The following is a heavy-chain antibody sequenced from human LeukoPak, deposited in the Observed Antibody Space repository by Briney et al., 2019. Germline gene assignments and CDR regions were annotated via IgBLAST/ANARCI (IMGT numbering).Heavy chain of an antibody. J-gene: IGHJ3*02. CDR3: AGNWGYAFDI. Sequence: GGSLRLSCAASGFTFSSYAMSWVRQAPGKGLELVANIKQDGSEKYYVDSVKGRFTISRDNAKNSLYLQMNSLRAEDTAVYYCAGNWGYAFDIWGQGTMVTVSS. V-gene: IGHV3-7*01. CDR2: IKQDGSEK. CDR1: GFTFSSYA. D-gene: IGHD7-27*01.